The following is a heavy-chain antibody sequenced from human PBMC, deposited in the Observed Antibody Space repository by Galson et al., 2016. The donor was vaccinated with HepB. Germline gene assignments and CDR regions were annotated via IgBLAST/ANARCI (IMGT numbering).Heavy chain of an antibody. CDR1: GFTLSNYW. Sequence: SPRLSCAASGFTLSNYWLDWVRQAPGKGLEWVDNTNKDGSERRYPDSVKGRFTISRDNAKNSVYLQMNSLRVEDTAVYFCASGYTSGRWGQGALVTVSS. CDR3: ASGYTSGR. D-gene: IGHD6-19*01. V-gene: IGHV3-7*01. J-gene: IGHJ4*02. CDR2: TNKDGSER.